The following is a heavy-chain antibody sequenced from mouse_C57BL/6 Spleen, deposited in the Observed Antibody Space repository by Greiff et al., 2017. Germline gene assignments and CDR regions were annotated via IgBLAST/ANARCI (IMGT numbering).Heavy chain of an antibody. J-gene: IGHJ4*01. V-gene: IGHV1-82*01. D-gene: IGHD3-2*02. Sequence: VQLQESGPELVKPGASVKISCKASGYAFSSSWMNWVKQRPGKGLEWIGRIYPGDGGTNYNGKFKGKATLTADKSSSTAYMQLSSLTSEDSAVYFCARDDSAGYYYAMDYWGQGTSVTVSS. CDR2: IYPGDGGT. CDR1: GYAFSSSW. CDR3: ARDDSAGYYYAMDY.